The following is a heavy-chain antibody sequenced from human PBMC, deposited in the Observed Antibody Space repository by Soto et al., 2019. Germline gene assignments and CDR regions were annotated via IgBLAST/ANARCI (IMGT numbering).Heavy chain of an antibody. J-gene: IGHJ6*02. V-gene: IGHV3-11*01. D-gene: IGHD3-3*01. CDR2: ISSSGSTI. CDR1: GFTFSDYY. CDR3: ARDFDFWSGYYLRGMDV. Sequence: GGSLRLSCAASGFTFSDYYMSWIRQAPGKGLEWVSYISSSGSTIYYADSVKGRFTISRDNAKNSLYLQMNSLRAEDTAVYYCARDFDFWSGYYLRGMDVWGQGTTVTVSS.